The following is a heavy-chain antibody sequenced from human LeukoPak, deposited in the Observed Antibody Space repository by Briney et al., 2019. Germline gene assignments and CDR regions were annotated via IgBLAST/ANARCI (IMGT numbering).Heavy chain of an antibody. Sequence: GRSLRLSCAASGFTFDDYAMHWVRQAPGKGLEWVSGISWNSGSIGYADSVKGRFTISRDNAKNSLYLQMNSLRAEDTALYYCAKDIIRQSITMVRGVIIAGFDYWGQGTLVTVSS. CDR2: ISWNSGSI. V-gene: IGHV3-9*01. J-gene: IGHJ4*02. CDR1: GFTFDDYA. CDR3: AKDIIRQSITMVRGVIIAGFDY. D-gene: IGHD3-10*01.